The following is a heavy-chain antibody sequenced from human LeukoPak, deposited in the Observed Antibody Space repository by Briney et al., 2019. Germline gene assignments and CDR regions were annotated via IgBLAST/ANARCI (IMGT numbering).Heavy chain of an antibody. CDR1: GGSISSGGYS. D-gene: IGHD4-17*01. Sequence: SQTLSLTCAVSGGSISSGGYSWGWIRQPPGKGLEWIGYIYHSGSTYYNPSLKSRVTISVDRSKNQFSLKLSSVTAADTAVYYCARGGPNYGDYGWFDPWGQGTLVTVSS. J-gene: IGHJ5*02. V-gene: IGHV4-30-2*01. CDR3: ARGGPNYGDYGWFDP. CDR2: IYHSGST.